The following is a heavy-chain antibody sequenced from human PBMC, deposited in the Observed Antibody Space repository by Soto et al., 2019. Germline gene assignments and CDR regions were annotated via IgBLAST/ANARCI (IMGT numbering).Heavy chain of an antibody. Sequence: PSETLSLTCTVSGGSISSYFWSWIRQPPGKGLEWIGYIYYSGSTNYNTSLKSRVTISVDTSKNQFSLKLSSVTAADTAVYYCARGGGYGYDFWSGYYRFNWFDPWGQGTLVTVSS. D-gene: IGHD3-3*01. J-gene: IGHJ5*02. CDR3: ARGGGYGYDFWSGYYRFNWFDP. V-gene: IGHV4-59*01. CDR1: GGSISSYF. CDR2: IYYSGST.